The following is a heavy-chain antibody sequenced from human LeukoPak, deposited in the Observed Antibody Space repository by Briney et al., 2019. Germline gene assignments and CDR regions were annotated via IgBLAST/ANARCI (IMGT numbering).Heavy chain of an antibody. D-gene: IGHD2-15*01. CDR3: ARTPGGDY. CDR2: ISYDGSNK. Sequence: PGGSLRLSCAASGFTFSSYAMHWVRQAPGKGLEWVAVISYDGSNKYYADSVKGRFTISRDNSKNTLYLQMNSLRAEDTAVYYCARTPGGDYWGQGTLVTVSS. J-gene: IGHJ4*02. V-gene: IGHV3-30-3*01. CDR1: GFTFSSYA.